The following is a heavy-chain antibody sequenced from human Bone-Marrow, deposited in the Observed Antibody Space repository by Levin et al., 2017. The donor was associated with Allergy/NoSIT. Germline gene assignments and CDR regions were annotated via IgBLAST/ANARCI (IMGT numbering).Heavy chain of an antibody. D-gene: IGHD3-10*01. CDR2: INSDGSST. CDR3: ARDFHPPNHYYGSGSYSDY. J-gene: IGHJ4*02. Sequence: GGSLRLSCAASGFTFSSYWMHWVRQAPGKGLVWVSRINSDGSSTSYADSVKGRFTISRDNAKNTLYLQMNSLRAEDTAVYYCARDFHPPNHYYGSGSYSDYWGQGTLVTVSS. V-gene: IGHV3-74*01. CDR1: GFTFSSYW.